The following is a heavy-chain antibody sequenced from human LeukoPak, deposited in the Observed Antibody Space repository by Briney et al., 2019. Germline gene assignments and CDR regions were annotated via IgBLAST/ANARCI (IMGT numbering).Heavy chain of an antibody. CDR1: GFSLDTYT. CDR3: ARAAPNYGGNSWFDY. D-gene: IGHD4-23*01. J-gene: IGHJ4*02. V-gene: IGHV3-21*01. CDR2: ISSSSSYI. Sequence: GGSLRLSCVVSGFSLDTYTMNWVRQAPGKGLEWVSSISSSSSYIYYADSVKGRFTISRDNAKNSLYLQMNSLRAEDTAVYYCARAAPNYGGNSWFDYWGQGTLVTVSS.